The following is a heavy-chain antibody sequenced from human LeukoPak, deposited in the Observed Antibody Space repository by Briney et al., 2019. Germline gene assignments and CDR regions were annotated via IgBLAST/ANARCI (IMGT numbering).Heavy chain of an antibody. V-gene: IGHV3-30-3*01. CDR1: GFTFSNYT. CDR3: ARGTFGDY. D-gene: IGHD3-10*01. CDR2: ISYDGSNR. J-gene: IGHJ4*02. Sequence: ERSLRLSCAASGFTFSNYTMHWVRQAPGKGLEWVAIISYDGSNRYYADSVKGRFTISRDNAKNTVYLQMNSLRAEDTAVYYCARGTFGDYWGQGTLVTVSS.